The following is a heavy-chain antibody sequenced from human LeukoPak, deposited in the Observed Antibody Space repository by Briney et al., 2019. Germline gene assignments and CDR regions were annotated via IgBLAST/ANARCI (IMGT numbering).Heavy chain of an antibody. CDR2: ISGSGGST. Sequence: GGSLRLSCAASGFTFSSYAMSWVRQAPGKGLEWVSAISGSGGSTYYADSVKGRFTISRDNSKNTLYLQMNSLRAEDTAVYYCAKNPIGSPIDVIYYFDYWGQGTLVTVSS. J-gene: IGHJ4*02. D-gene: IGHD2-21*01. CDR1: GFTFSSYA. V-gene: IGHV3-23*01. CDR3: AKNPIGSPIDVIYYFDY.